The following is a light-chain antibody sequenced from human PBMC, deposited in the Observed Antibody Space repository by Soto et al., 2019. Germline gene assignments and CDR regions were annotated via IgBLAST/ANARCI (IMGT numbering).Light chain of an antibody. V-gene: IGLV2-8*01. CDR3: SSDAGSSNV. CDR1: SSDVGAYIY. Sequence: QSALTQPPSASGSPGQSVTISCTGTSSDVGAYIYVSWYQQHPGKAPKLIIYEVNKRPSGVPDRFSGSKSGNTASLTVSGLQAEDEAEYYCSSDAGSSNVFGTGTKLTVL. CDR2: EVN. J-gene: IGLJ1*01.